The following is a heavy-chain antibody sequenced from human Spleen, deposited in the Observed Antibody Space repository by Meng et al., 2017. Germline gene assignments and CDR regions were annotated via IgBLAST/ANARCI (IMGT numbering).Heavy chain of an antibody. CDR2: ISSSSGAT. D-gene: IGHD6-19*01. J-gene: IGHJ3*01. V-gene: IGHV1-2*02. CDR3: ARGSGWSGEGALDF. CDR1: GYTFTGYY. Sequence: ASVKVSCKASGYTFTGYYIHWVRQAPGQGLEWMGWISSSSGATTYSQKFQGRVTMTRDMSINTAYMDLSSLRSDDTAVYYCARGSGWSGEGALDFWGQGTMVTVSS.